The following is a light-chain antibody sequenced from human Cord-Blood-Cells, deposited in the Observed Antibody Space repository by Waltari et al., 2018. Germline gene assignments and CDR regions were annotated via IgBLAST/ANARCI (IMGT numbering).Light chain of an antibody. CDR2: EGS. Sequence: QSALTQPASVSGSPGQSITLSCTGTSSDVGSYNLVSGYLPHPGKAPKLMIYEGSKRPSGVSNRFSGSKSGNTASLTISGLQAEDEADYYCCSYAGSSTLVFGGGTKLTVL. CDR3: CSYAGSSTLV. V-gene: IGLV2-23*01. CDR1: SSDVGSYNL. J-gene: IGLJ3*02.